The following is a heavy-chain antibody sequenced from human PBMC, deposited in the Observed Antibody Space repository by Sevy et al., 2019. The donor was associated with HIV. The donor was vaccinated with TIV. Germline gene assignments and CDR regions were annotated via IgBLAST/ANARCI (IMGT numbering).Heavy chain of an antibody. CDR2: IRSKAYGGTT. CDR3: TRDLRTVLLWFGESTTGYYFDY. V-gene: IGHV3-49*03. Sequence: GGSLRLSCTASGFTFGDYAMSWFRQAPGKGLEWVGFIRSKAYGGTTEYAASVKGRFTISRDDSKSIAYLQMNSLKTEDTAMYYCTRDLRTVLLWFGESTTGYYFDYWGQGTLVTVSS. J-gene: IGHJ4*02. D-gene: IGHD3-10*01. CDR1: GFTFGDYA.